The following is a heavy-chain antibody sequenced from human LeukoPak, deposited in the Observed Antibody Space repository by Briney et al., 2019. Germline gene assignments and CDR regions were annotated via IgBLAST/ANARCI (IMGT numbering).Heavy chain of an antibody. CDR3: AGTSGSYRL. CDR2: IYHSGST. CDR1: GGSISSGGYY. V-gene: IGHV4-30-2*01. Sequence: SETLSLTCTVSGGSISSGGYYWSWIRQPPGKGLEWIGYIYHSGSTYYNPSLKSRVTISVDRSKNQFSLKLSSVTAADTAVYYCAGTSGSYRLWGQGTLVTVSS. J-gene: IGHJ4*02. D-gene: IGHD1-26*01.